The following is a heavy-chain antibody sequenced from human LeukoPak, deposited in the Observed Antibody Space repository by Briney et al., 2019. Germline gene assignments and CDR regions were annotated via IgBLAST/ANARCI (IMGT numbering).Heavy chain of an antibody. CDR2: ISAYNGNA. V-gene: IGHV1-18*01. CDR1: GGTFSSYA. CDR3: ARNHYYDILTGYVTYGMDV. J-gene: IGHJ6*02. Sequence: DSVKVSCKASGGTFSSYAISWVRQAPGQGLEWMGWISAYNGNANYAQRFQGRVTTTTDTSTSTAYMELRSLRSDDTAVYYCARNHYYDILTGYVTYGMDVWGQGTTVTVSS. D-gene: IGHD3-9*01.